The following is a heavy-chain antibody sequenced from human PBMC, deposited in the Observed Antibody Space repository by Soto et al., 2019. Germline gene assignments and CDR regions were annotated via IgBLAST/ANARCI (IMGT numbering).Heavy chain of an antibody. CDR2: ITPIFGTA. D-gene: IGHD3-22*01. CDR1: GGTFSIYA. V-gene: IGHV1-69*06. Sequence: SVKVSCKASGGTFSIYAISWVLQSAVQWLEWMGGITPIFGTANYAQKFQGRVTITADKSTSTAYMELSSLRSEDTAVYYCARAHNYYDSSGYYFYWGQGTLVTVSS. J-gene: IGHJ4*02. CDR3: ARAHNYYDSSGYYFY.